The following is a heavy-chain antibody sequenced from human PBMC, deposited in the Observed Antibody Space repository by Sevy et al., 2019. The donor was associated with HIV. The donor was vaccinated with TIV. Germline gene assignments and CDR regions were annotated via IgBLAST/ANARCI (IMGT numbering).Heavy chain of an antibody. CDR2: ISAYNGNT. V-gene: IGHV1-18*04. J-gene: IGHJ6*02. Sequence: ASVKVSCKASGYTFTSYGISWVRQAPGQGLEWMGWISAYNGNTNYAQKLQGRVTMTTDTSTSTAYMELRSLRSDDTAVDYCARDSSAGITMVRGVISLVYYYYGMDVWGQGTTVTVSS. CDR3: ARDSSAGITMVRGVISLVYYYYGMDV. CDR1: GYTFTSYG. D-gene: IGHD3-10*01.